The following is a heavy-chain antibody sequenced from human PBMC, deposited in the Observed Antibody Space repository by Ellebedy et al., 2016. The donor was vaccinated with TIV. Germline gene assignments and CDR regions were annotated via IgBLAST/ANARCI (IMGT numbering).Heavy chain of an antibody. CDR3: ATDGSYGDYLSPTHAFVI. D-gene: IGHD4-17*01. CDR2: IRQDGSEK. Sequence: GGSLRLSCGASGFSFSSYWMSWVRQAPGKGLEWVANIRQDGSEKYYVYSVKGRFTISRDNAKNSLYLHLNSLRAEDTALYDCATDGSYGDYLSPTHAFVIWGQGTMVTVSS. V-gene: IGHV3-7*01. CDR1: GFSFSSYW. J-gene: IGHJ3*02.